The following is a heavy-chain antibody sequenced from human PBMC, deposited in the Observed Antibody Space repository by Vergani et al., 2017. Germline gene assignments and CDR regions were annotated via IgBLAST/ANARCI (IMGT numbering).Heavy chain of an antibody. V-gene: IGHV4-61*02. J-gene: IGHJ3*01. Sequence: QVQLQESGPGLVKPSQTLSLTCTVSGGSFSTGGQSCSLLRQSAGKGLEWIGRIYTSGATNYNPSLRSRAIMSVDASQKQFSLQLTSVTAADTAVYYCARDGGEYDKGALDVWGQGTKVTVTS. D-gene: IGHD2-21*01. CDR1: GGSFSTGGQS. CDR3: ARDGGEYDKGALDV. CDR2: IYTSGAT.